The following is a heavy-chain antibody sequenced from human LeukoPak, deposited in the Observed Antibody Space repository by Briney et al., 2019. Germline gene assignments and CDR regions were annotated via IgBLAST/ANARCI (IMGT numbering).Heavy chain of an antibody. CDR2: ISTSGNT. V-gene: IGHV4-4*07. D-gene: IGHD5-18*01. CDR3: ARRPTPMAYFDY. Sequence: SETLSLTCTVSGGSISGYYWSWLRQPAGKGLEWIGRISTSGNTNYNPSLKSRVTMSVDTSKNQFSLRLSSVTAADTAIYYCARRPTPMAYFDYWGQGTLVTVPS. CDR1: GGSISGYY. J-gene: IGHJ4*02.